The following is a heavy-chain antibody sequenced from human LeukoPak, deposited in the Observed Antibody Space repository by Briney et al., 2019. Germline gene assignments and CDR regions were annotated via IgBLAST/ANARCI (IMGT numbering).Heavy chain of an antibody. J-gene: IGHJ4*02. CDR3: ARHGGDESFHY. CDR1: GGSISSYY. D-gene: IGHD2-21*02. Sequence: SAETLSLTCTVSGGSISSYYWSWIRQPPGKGLEWIGYTYYSGNTNYNPSLESRVTISVDTSKNQFSLKLSSVTAADTAVYYCARHGGDESFHYWGQGTLVTVSS. V-gene: IGHV4-59*08. CDR2: TYYSGNT.